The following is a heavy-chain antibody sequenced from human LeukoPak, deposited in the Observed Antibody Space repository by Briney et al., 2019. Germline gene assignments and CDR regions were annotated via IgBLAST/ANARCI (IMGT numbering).Heavy chain of an antibody. D-gene: IGHD6-19*01. CDR2: IYYSGST. CDR3: ARDTQWRGFDY. V-gene: IGHV4-39*07. J-gene: IGHJ4*02. Sequence: SETLSLTCTVSGGSISSSSYYWGWIRQPPGKGLEWIGSIYYSGSTYYNPSLKSRVTISVDTSKNQFSLKLSSVTAADTAVYYCARDTQWRGFDYWGQGTLVTVSS. CDR1: GGSISSSSYY.